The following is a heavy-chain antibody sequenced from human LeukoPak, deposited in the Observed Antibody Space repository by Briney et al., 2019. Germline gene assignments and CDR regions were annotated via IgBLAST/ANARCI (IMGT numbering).Heavy chain of an antibody. Sequence: RPGESLRLSCVASGFTFDNYGMSWVRQAPGKGLEWVSGINWNGGITGYADSVKGRLTISRDNAKNTVYLQMNSLRVEDTALYCCARGSYGDKSVPVDVWGIGTTVTVSS. D-gene: IGHD2-21*02. V-gene: IGHV3-20*04. CDR2: INWNGGIT. J-gene: IGHJ6*04. CDR3: ARGSYGDKSVPVDV. CDR1: GFTFDNYG.